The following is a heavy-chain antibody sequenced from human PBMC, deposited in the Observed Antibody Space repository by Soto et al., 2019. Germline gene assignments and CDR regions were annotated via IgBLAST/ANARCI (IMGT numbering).Heavy chain of an antibody. V-gene: IGHV3-30*18. CDR1: GFTFSSYG. CDR2: ISYDGSNK. J-gene: IGHJ4*02. Sequence: PGGSLRLSCAASGFTFSSYGMHWVRQAPGKGLEWVAVISYDGSNKYYADSVKGRFTISRDNSKNTLYLQMNSLRAEDTAVYYCAKDNDFSSGHPVLDYWGKGTLVTVSS. D-gene: IGHD3-3*01. CDR3: AKDNDFSSGHPVLDY.